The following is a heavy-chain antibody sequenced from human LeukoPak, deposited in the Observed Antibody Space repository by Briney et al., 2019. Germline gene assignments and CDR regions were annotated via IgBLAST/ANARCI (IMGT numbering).Heavy chain of an antibody. Sequence: SVTVSCKASGGAFINYAVSWVRQAPGQGLEWMGGIIPIFGTVNYAQKFQGRVTITTDDSTSTAYMELSSLRSEDTAVYYCATSMKVYYYYYMDVWGKGTTVTVSS. CDR3: ATSMKVYYYYYMDV. CDR1: GGAFINYA. CDR2: IIPIFGTV. V-gene: IGHV1-69*05. J-gene: IGHJ6*03. D-gene: IGHD2-8*01.